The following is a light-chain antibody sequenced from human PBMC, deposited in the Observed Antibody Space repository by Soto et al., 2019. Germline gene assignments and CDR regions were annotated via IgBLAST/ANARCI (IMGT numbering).Light chain of an antibody. CDR2: GNS. V-gene: IGLV1-40*01. CDR3: QSYDNSLSGPVV. CDR1: SSNIGAGYD. J-gene: IGLJ3*02. Sequence: QSVLAQPPSVSGAPGQKVTISCTGSSSNIGAGYDLHWYQQLPGTAPKLLLYGNSNRPSGVPDRFSGSKSGTSASLAITGLQAEDEADYYCQSYDNSLSGPVVFGGGTKVTVL.